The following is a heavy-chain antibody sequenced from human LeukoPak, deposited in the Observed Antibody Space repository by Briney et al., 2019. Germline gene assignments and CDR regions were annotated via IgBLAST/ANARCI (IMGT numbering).Heavy chain of an antibody. D-gene: IGHD2-2*02. CDR3: ARSYQLLYHWFDP. CDR2: MNPNSDNT. V-gene: IGHV1-8*03. J-gene: IGHJ5*02. CDR1: GYTFTSYD. Sequence: ASVKVSCKASGYTFTSYDINWVRQATGQGLEWMGWMNPNSDNTGYAQKFQGRVTITRNTSISTAYMELSSLRSEDTAVYYCARSYQLLYHWFDPWGQGTLVTVSS.